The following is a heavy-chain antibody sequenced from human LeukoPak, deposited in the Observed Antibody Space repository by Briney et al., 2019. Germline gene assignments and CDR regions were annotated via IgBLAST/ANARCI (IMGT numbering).Heavy chain of an antibody. V-gene: IGHV4-4*07. CDR2: IYTSGST. CDR3: ARAIITIFGVVIAHDAFDI. CDR1: GGSISSYY. Sequence: SETLSLTCTVSGGSISSYYWSWIRQPAGKGLEWIGRIYTSGSTNYNPSLKSRVTISVDKSKNQFSLKLSSVTAADTAGYYCARAIITIFGVVIAHDAFDIWGQGTMVTVSS. J-gene: IGHJ3*02. D-gene: IGHD3-3*01.